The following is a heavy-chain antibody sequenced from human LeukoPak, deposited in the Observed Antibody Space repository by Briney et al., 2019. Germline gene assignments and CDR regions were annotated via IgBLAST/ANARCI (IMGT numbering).Heavy chain of an antibody. V-gene: IGHV3-74*01. Sequence: PGGSLRLSCAASGFTFSSYWMHWVRQAPGKGLVWVSRINSDGSSTSYADSVKGRFTISRDNAKNSLYLQMNSLRAEDTAVYYCAREEHHCSSTSCYGPNFDYWGQGTLVTVSS. CDR3: AREEHHCSSTSCYGPNFDY. J-gene: IGHJ4*02. CDR1: GFTFSSYW. CDR2: INSDGSST. D-gene: IGHD2-2*01.